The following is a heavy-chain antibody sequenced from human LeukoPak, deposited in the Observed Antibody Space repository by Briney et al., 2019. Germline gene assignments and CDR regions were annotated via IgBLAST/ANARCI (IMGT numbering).Heavy chain of an antibody. V-gene: IGHV3-21*01. CDR1: GFTFSDHY. D-gene: IGHD2-8*01. Sequence: GGSLRLSCAASGFTFSDHYMDWVRQAPGKGLEWVSSISSSSSYIYYADSVKGRFTISRDNAKNSLYLQMNSLRAEDTAVYYCARARGVFDYWGQGTLVTVSS. CDR3: ARARGVFDY. CDR2: ISSSSSYI. J-gene: IGHJ4*02.